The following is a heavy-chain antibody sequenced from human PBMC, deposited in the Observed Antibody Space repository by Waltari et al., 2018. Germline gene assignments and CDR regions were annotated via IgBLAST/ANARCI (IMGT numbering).Heavy chain of an antibody. CDR3: ARAFCSGGSCYSEDF. CDR2: INTNRGDS. CDR1: GYTFTDYY. D-gene: IGHD2-15*01. V-gene: IGHV1-2*06. J-gene: IGHJ4*02. Sequence: QVQLVQSGAEVKKPGASVKVSCKASGYTFTDYYMHWVRQAPGQGLEWMGRINTNRGDSNYAQKFQGRVTMTRDTSISTAYMELSRLRFDDTAVYYCARAFCSGGSCYSEDFWGQGTLVIVSS.